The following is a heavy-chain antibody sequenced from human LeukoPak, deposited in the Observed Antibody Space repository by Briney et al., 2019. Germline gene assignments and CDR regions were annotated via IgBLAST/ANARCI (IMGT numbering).Heavy chain of an antibody. CDR1: GGSISSSSYY. V-gene: IGHV4-39*07. CDR2: IYYSGST. Sequence: SETLSLTCTVSGGSISSSSYYWGWIRQPPGKGLEWIGSIYYSGSTYYNSSLKSRVTISLDTSKNQFSLKLSSVTAADTAVYYCYYYYMDVWGRGTTVTVSS. J-gene: IGHJ6*03. CDR3: YYYYMDV.